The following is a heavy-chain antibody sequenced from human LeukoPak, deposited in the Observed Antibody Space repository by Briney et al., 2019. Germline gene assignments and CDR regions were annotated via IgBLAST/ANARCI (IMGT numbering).Heavy chain of an antibody. CDR3: ASASRYCYDSSGYCSERG. J-gene: IGHJ4*02. V-gene: IGHV1-69*06. D-gene: IGHD3-22*01. CDR1: GATFSSYA. CDR2: IIPIFGTA. Sequence: GASVKVSCKASGATFSSYAISWVRQAPGQGLEWMGRIIPIFGTANYAQKFKGRVTITADKYTNTAYMELSGLRSDDTAGYYCASASRYCYDSSGYCSERGWGQGTLVSVCS.